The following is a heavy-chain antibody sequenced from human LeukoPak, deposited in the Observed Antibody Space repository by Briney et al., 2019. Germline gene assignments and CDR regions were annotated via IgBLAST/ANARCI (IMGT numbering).Heavy chain of an antibody. CDR2: INHSGST. CDR1: GGSFSGYY. D-gene: IGHD4-17*01. V-gene: IGHV4-34*01. Sequence: SETLSLTCAVYGGSFSGYYWSWIRQPPGKGLEWIGEINHSGSTNYNPSLKSRVTISVDTSKNQFSLKLSSVTAADTAVYYCARALYGRVNYWGQGTLVTVSS. J-gene: IGHJ4*02. CDR3: ARALYGRVNY.